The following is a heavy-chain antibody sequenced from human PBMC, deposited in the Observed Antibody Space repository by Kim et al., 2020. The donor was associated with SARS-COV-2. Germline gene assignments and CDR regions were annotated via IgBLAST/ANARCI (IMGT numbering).Heavy chain of an antibody. V-gene: IGHV3-7*01. J-gene: IGHJ4*02. CDR3: VRCASVLDF. CDR2: SEE. Sequence: SEEYYIDSAKGRFAISRDNAKFSMWLQMNNLRPDDTAIYYCVRCASVLDFWGRGTLVTVSS.